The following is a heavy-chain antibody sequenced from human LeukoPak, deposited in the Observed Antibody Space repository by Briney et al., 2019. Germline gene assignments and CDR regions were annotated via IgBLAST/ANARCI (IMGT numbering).Heavy chain of an antibody. CDR2: IHYSGSS. V-gene: IGHV4-39*01. Sequence: SETLSLTCTISDGSVSSGTYYWGWIRQSPGKGLEWIGSIHYSGSSYYNPSLKSRAAIFVDTSRNQVSMDLSYVTAADTALYYCVRHISANTGYFDSCGQGTLVTVSS. J-gene: IGHJ4*02. CDR3: VRHISANTGYFDS. CDR1: DGSVSSGTYY.